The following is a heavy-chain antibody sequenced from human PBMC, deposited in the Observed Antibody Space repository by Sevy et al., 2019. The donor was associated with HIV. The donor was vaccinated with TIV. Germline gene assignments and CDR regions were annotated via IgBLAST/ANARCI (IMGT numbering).Heavy chain of an antibody. V-gene: IGHV3-73*01. CDR3: VGSPCCNGYYYFDY. D-gene: IGHD3-22*01. Sequence: GGSLRLSCAASGFTFSGSAIHWVRQTSGKGLEWVARIRSKANTYATAYAASMKGRFTISRDDSKNTAYLQMNSLKTEDTAVYYCVGSPCCNGYYYFDYWGQGTLVTVSS. CDR2: IRSKANTYAT. J-gene: IGHJ4*02. CDR1: GFTFSGSA.